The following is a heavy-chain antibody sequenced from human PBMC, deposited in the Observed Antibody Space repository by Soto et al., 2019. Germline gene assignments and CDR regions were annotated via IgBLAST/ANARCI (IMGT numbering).Heavy chain of an antibody. Sequence: ASVKGSCKASGYAFNDYYMHWVRQAPGQGREWMGCINPNSGGTHYAQKFQGRVTMTRDTSXSTAYMELSRRRSDDTAVYYCARVPSIVGAPIDYWGQGTMVTVST. V-gene: IGHV1-2*02. CDR1: GYAFNDYY. D-gene: IGHD1-26*01. CDR2: INPNSGGT. J-gene: IGHJ4*02. CDR3: ARVPSIVGAPIDY.